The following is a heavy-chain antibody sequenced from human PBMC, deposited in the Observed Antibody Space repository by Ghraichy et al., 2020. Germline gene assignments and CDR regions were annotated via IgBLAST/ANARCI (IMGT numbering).Heavy chain of an antibody. J-gene: IGHJ5*02. CDR1: GGSFSGFY. D-gene: IGHD2-21*01. CDR3: SRRSLRSTVVVAPLPRAGFDP. V-gene: IGHV4-34*01. Sequence: SETLSLTCAVSGGSFSGFYWSWIRQTPGKGLEWIGETNDSGNTKFNPSLMSRLTISVDTAKNQFSLRLTSVTAADTAVYYCSRRSLRSTVVVAPLPRAGFDPWGQGTLVTVSS. CDR2: TNDSGNT.